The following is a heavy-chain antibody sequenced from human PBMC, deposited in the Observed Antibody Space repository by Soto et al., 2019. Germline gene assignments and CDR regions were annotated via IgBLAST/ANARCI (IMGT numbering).Heavy chain of an antibody. CDR2: IYHSGST. CDR3: ARGPPFH. J-gene: IGHJ4*02. V-gene: IGHV4-30-2*01. CDR1: GGSISSGGYS. Sequence: TLSLTCAVSGGSISSGGYSWSWIRQPPGKGLEWIGYIYHSGSTYYNPSLKSRVTISVDKSKNQFSLKLSSVTAADTAVYYCARGPPFHWGQGTLVTVSS. D-gene: IGHD3-16*01.